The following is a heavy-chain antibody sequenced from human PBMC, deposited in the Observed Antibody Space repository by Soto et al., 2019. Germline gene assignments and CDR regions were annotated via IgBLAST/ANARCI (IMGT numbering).Heavy chain of an antibody. CDR1: GGSISNYY. CDR2: IHASGTA. V-gene: IGHV4-59*08. CDR3: ARHIGRWGFDY. D-gene: IGHD1-26*01. Sequence: SETLSLICSVSGGSISNYYWTWIRQSPEKGLEWIANIHASGTAKYDPTLRSRVTISLDTSKNQFSLKLSSVTAADTAVYFCARHIGRWGFDYWGQGAPVTVSS. J-gene: IGHJ4*02.